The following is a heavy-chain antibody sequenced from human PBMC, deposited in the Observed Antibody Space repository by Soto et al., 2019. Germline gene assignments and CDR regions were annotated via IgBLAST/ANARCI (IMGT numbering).Heavy chain of an antibody. J-gene: IGHJ4*02. V-gene: IGHV3-53*01. CDR2: IYSEGNT. CDR3: ARVVWNLRTFDY. CDR1: GLHVSSSY. Sequence: PGGSLILSCAASGLHVSSSYMSWVRQAPGKGLEWVSIIYSEGNTDSADSVKGRFTISRDNSKNTLYLQMNSLRAEDTAVYYCARVVWNLRTFDYWGQGTLVTVSS. D-gene: IGHD1-1*01.